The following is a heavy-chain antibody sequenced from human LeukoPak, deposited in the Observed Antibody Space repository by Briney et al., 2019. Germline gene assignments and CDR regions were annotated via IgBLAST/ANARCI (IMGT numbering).Heavy chain of an antibody. Sequence: PSETLSLTCTVSGGSISSYYWSWIRQPAGKGLEWIGRIYTSGSTNYNPSLKSRVAMSVDTSKNQFSLKLSSVTAADTAVYYCARDRPYGAYWYFDLWGRGTLVTVS. CDR3: ARDRPYGAYWYFDL. J-gene: IGHJ2*01. CDR1: GGSISSYY. V-gene: IGHV4-4*07. D-gene: IGHD4-17*01. CDR2: IYTSGST.